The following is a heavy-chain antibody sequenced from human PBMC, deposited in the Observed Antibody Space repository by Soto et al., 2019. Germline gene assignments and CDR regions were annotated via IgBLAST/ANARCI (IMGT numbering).Heavy chain of an antibody. CDR1: VGSTSRYY. D-gene: IGHD2-2*01. CDR2: IYYSGST. V-gene: IGHV4-59*01. CDR3: ARDLRYCSSTSCYYYYYGMDV. Sequence: PSETLSLTCTVSVGSTSRYYWSWMRQPPGKGLGWIGYIYYSGSTNYNPSLKSRVTISVDTSKNQFSLKLSSVTAADTAVYYCARDLRYCSSTSCYYYYYGMDVWGQGTTVTVSS. J-gene: IGHJ6*02.